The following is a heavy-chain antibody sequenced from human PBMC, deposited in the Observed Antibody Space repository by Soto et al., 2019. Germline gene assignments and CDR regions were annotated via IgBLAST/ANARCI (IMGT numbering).Heavy chain of an antibody. Sequence: EVQLLESGGGLVQPGGSLRLSCAASGFTFSSYAMSWVRQTPGKGLEWVSGISGGGGNTYYADSVTGRFTISRDNSRNTLYLQKNSRRAPDTAIYYWAKDRGAGGRFSGIAVAGIPSWGQGTLVTASS. CDR1: GFTFSSYA. J-gene: IGHJ5*02. CDR3: AKDRGAGGRFSGIAVAGIPS. D-gene: IGHD6-19*01. CDR2: ISGGGGNT. V-gene: IGHV3-23*01.